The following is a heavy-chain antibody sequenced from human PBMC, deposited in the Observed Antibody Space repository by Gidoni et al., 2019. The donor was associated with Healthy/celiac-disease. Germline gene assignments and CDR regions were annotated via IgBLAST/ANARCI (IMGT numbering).Heavy chain of an antibody. J-gene: IGHJ4*02. CDR2: IKQDGSEK. V-gene: IGHV3-7*03. CDR1: GFTFSSYW. Sequence: EVQLVESGGALVQPGGSLRISCAASGFTFSSYWMSWVRQAPGKGLEWVANIKQDGSEKYYVDSVKGRFTISRDNAKNSQYLQMNSLRAEDTAVYYCVRYSYGYRFDYWGQGTLVTVSS. D-gene: IGHD5-18*01. CDR3: VRYSYGYRFDY.